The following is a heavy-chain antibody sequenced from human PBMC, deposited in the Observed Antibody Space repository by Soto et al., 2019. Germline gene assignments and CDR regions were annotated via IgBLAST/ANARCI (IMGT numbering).Heavy chain of an antibody. Sequence: SETLSLTCTVSGGSISSSGYYWSWLRQNPGKGLEWIGYIHYSGNTYYMPSLKSRVIISLDTSKNQFSLKLSSVTAADTAVYYCARRSHTNWPAYWGHGTQVTVSS. CDR2: IHYSGNT. J-gene: IGHJ5*01. CDR1: GGSISSSGYY. CDR3: ARRSHTNWPAY. D-gene: IGHD2-15*01. V-gene: IGHV4-31*03.